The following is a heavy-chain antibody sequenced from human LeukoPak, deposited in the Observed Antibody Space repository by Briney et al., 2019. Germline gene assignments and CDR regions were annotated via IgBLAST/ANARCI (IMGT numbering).Heavy chain of an antibody. V-gene: IGHV4-34*01. CDR3: ARAPGPYYYDSSGYSPYNWFDS. D-gene: IGHD3-22*01. CDR2: INHSGST. CDR1: GGSFSGYY. J-gene: IGHJ5*01. Sequence: SETLSLTCAVYGGSFSGYYWSWIRQPPGKGLEWIGEINHSGSTNYNPSLKSRVTISVDTSKNQFSLKLSSVTAADTAVYYCARAPGPYYYDSSGYSPYNWFDSWGQGTLVTVSS.